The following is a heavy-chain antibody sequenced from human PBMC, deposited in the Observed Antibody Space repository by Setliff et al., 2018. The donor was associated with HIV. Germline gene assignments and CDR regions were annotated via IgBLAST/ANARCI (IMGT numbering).Heavy chain of an antibody. CDR1: GFTFSNSA. V-gene: IGHV3-30*04. Sequence: GGSLRLSCAASGFTFSNSAMHWVRQAPGKGLGWVAGISYDGSNKYYTDSVKGRFTISRDNSKNTLYLQMNSLRAEDTAVYYCARGRGLGGPGAYMDVWGRGTTVTVSS. CDR2: ISYDGSNK. J-gene: IGHJ6*03. D-gene: IGHD2-8*02. CDR3: ARGRGLGGPGAYMDV.